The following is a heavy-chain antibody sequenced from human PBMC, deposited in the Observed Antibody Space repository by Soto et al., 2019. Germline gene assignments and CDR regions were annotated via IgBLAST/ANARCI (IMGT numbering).Heavy chain of an antibody. CDR3: ARPDSSAIKFDY. CDR2: IWYDGSNK. CDR1: GFTFSSYG. J-gene: IGHJ4*02. D-gene: IGHD3-22*01. V-gene: IGHV3-33*01. Sequence: LRLSCAASGFTFSSYGMHWVRQAPGKGLEWVAVIWYDGSNKYYADSVKGRFTISRDNSKNTLYLQMNSLRAEDTAVYYCARPDSSAIKFDYWGQGTLVTV.